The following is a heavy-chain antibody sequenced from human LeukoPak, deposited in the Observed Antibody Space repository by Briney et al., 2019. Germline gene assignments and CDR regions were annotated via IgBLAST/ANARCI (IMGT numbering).Heavy chain of an antibody. V-gene: IGHV3-21*01. CDR1: GFTFGSYS. CDR2: ISSSSSYI. J-gene: IGHJ4*02. D-gene: IGHD3-10*01. CDR3: ARGTSITMVRGPQPDY. Sequence: GGSLRLSCAASGFTFGSYSMNWVRQAPGKGPEWVSSISSSSSYIYYADSVKGRFTISRDNAKNSLYLQMNSLRAEDTAVYYCARGTSITMVRGPQPDYWGQGTLVTVSS.